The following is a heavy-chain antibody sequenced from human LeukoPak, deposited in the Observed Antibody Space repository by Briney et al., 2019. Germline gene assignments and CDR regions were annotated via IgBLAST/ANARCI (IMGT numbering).Heavy chain of an antibody. CDR3: ARDSLRDRSSWYDHYFDY. V-gene: IGHV4-4*07. CDR2: IYTSGST. J-gene: IGHJ4*02. Sequence: SETLSLTCTVSGGSISSYYWNWIRQPAGKGLEWIGRIYTSGSTNYNPSLKSRVTMSVDTSKNQFSLKLSSVTAADTAVYYCARDSLRDRSSWYDHYFDYWGQGTLVTVSS. D-gene: IGHD6-13*01. CDR1: GGSISSYY.